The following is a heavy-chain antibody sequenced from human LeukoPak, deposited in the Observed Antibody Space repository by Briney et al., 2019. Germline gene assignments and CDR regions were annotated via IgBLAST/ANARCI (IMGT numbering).Heavy chain of an antibody. J-gene: IGHJ6*03. V-gene: IGHV1-69*13. Sequence: SVKVSCKASGGTFSSYAISWVRQAPGQGLEWMGGIIPIFGTANYAQKFQGRVTITADESTSTAYMELSSLRSEGTAVYYCARGSGWSYYMDVWGKGTTVTVSS. CDR3: ARGSGWSYYMDV. CDR1: GGTFSSYA. CDR2: IIPIFGTA. D-gene: IGHD6-19*01.